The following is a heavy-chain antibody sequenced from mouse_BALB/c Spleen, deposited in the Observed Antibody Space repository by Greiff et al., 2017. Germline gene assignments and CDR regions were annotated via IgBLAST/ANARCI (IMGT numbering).Heavy chain of an antibody. CDR2: INPYYDGT. Sequence: EVQLQESGPELVKPGASVKMSCMASGYTFTSFVMHWVKQKPGQGLAWIGYINPYYDGTKYNEKFKGKATLTSDKSSSTAYMELSSLTSEDSAVYYSARRGHRYDGDWYFDVWGAGTTVTVSS. V-gene: IGHV1-14*01. D-gene: IGHD2-14*01. CDR1: GYTFTSFV. CDR3: ARRGHRYDGDWYFDV. J-gene: IGHJ1*01.